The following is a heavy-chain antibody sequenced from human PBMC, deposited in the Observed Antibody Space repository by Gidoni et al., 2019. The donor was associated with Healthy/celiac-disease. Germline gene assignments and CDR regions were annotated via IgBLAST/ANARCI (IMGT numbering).Heavy chain of an antibody. Sequence: DVQLVQSGAEVKTPGESLRISCKGSGYSFTSYWISWVRQMPGKGLEWMGRIDPSDSYTNYSPSFQGHVTISAGKSISTAYLQWSSLKASDTAMYYCARPRRSSTSCYPPRCEYNWFDPWGQGTLVTVSS. V-gene: IGHV5-10-1*03. CDR3: ARPRRSSTSCYPPRCEYNWFDP. D-gene: IGHD2-2*01. J-gene: IGHJ5*02. CDR2: IDPSDSYT. CDR1: GYSFTSYW.